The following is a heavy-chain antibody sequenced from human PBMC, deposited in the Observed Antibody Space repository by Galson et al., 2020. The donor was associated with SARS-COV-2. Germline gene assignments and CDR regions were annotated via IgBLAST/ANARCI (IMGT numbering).Heavy chain of an antibody. Sequence: ETSETLSLTCTVSGGSISSGGYYWSWIRQHPGKGLEWIGYTYYSGSTYYNLSLTSRVTISVDTSKNQCSLKLSSVTAADTAVYYCARATGRITMIVVVIDAFDIWGQGTMVTVSS. V-gene: IGHV4-31*03. CDR1: GGSISSGGYY. D-gene: IGHD3-22*01. J-gene: IGHJ3*02. CDR2: TYYSGST. CDR3: ARATGRITMIVVVIDAFDI.